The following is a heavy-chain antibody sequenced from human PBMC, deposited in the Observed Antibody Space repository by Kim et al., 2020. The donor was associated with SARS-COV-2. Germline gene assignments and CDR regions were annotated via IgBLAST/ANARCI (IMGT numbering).Heavy chain of an antibody. D-gene: IGHD6-19*01. CDR3: ARSRRAVSSGWHGYNWFDP. Sequence: SVKVSCKASGGTFSSYAISWVRQAPGQGLEWMGGIIPIFGTANYAQKFQGRVTITADESTSTAYMELSSLRSEDTAVYYCARSRRAVSSGWHGYNWFDPWGQGTLVTVSS. CDR2: IIPIFGTA. J-gene: IGHJ5*02. CDR1: GGTFSSYA. V-gene: IGHV1-69*13.